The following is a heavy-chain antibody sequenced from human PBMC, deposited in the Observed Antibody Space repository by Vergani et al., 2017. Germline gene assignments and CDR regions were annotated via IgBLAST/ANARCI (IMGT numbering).Heavy chain of an antibody. CDR2: IYSGGGT. D-gene: IGHD3/OR15-3a*01. V-gene: IGHV3-53*01. Sequence: EVQLEESGGGLIQPGGSLRLSCAASGFTVSSNYMTWVRQAPGKGLEWVAMIYSGGGTNYADSVKGRFTVSRDTSETTLYLQMNSLRAEDTAVYYCARGVWTWGXFDLWGRGTLVTVSS. CDR1: GFTVSSNY. J-gene: IGHJ2*01. CDR3: ARGVWTWGXFDL.